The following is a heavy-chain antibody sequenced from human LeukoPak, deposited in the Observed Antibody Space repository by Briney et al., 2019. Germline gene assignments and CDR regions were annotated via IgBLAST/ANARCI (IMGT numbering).Heavy chain of an antibody. D-gene: IGHD3-22*01. CDR2: IRYDGSNK. CDR1: GFTFSSYG. Sequence: PGRSLGLSCAASGFTFSSYGMHWVRQAPGKGLEWVAFIRYDGSNKYYADSVKGRFTISRDNSKNTLYLQMNSLRAEDTAVYYCAKDLHSSGYYDDPWGQGTLVTVSS. J-gene: IGHJ5*02. CDR3: AKDLHSSGYYDDP. V-gene: IGHV3-30*02.